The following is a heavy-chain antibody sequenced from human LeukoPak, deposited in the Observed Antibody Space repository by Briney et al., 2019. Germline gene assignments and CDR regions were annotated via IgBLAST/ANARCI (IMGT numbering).Heavy chain of an antibody. V-gene: IGHV3-11*01. CDR3: ARDTDYGENRAYGMDV. D-gene: IGHD4-17*01. CDR1: GGSISNYY. Sequence: LSLTCTVSGGSISNYYWSWTRQAPGKGLEWVSYISSSGSTIYYADSVKGRFTISRDNAKNSLYLQMNSLRAEDTAVYYCARDTDYGENRAYGMDVWGQGTTVTVSS. J-gene: IGHJ6*02. CDR2: ISSSGSTI.